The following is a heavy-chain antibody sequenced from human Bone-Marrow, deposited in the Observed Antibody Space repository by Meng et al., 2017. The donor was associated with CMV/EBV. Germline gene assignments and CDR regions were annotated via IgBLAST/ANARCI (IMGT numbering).Heavy chain of an antibody. D-gene: IGHD3-3*01. CDR1: GGTFSSYA. CDR2: INPNSGGT. V-gene: IGHV1-2*02. J-gene: IGHJ4*02. Sequence: ASVKVSCKASGGTFSSYAISWVRQAPGQGLEWMGWINPNSGGTNYAQKFQGRVTMTRDTSISTAYMELSRLRSDDTAVYYCARIKTYYDFWSGSWDFDYWGQGTRVTVSS. CDR3: ARIKTYYDFWSGSWDFDY.